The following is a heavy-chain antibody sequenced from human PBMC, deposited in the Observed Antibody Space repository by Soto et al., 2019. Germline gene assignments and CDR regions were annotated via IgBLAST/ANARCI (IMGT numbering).Heavy chain of an antibody. Sequence: GASVKVSCKASGYTFTSYAMHWVRQAPGQRLEWMGWINAGNGNTKYSQKFQGRVTITRDTSASTAYMELSSLRSEDTAVYYCARSRGVPAAISSWFDPWGQGTLVTVSS. CDR2: INAGNGNT. D-gene: IGHD2-2*02. CDR1: GYTFTSYA. CDR3: ARSRGVPAAISSWFDP. V-gene: IGHV1-3*01. J-gene: IGHJ5*02.